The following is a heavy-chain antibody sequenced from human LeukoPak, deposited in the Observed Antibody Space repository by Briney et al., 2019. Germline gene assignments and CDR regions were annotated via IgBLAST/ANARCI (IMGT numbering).Heavy chain of an antibody. CDR2: IYTSGST. Sequence: ASETLSLTCTVSGGSISSGSYYWSWIRQPAGKGLEWIGRIYTSGSTNYNPSLKSRVTISVDTSKNQFSLKLSSATAADTAVYYCARERKELLWFGELNYYFDYWGQGTLVTVSS. CDR3: ARERKELLWFGELNYYFDY. CDR1: GGSISSGSYY. J-gene: IGHJ4*02. V-gene: IGHV4-61*02. D-gene: IGHD3-10*01.